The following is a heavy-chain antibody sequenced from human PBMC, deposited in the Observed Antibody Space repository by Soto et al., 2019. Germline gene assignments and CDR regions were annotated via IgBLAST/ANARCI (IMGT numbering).Heavy chain of an antibody. CDR3: ARGAGYSYGYYYGMDV. D-gene: IGHD5-18*01. V-gene: IGHV4-39*01. J-gene: IGHJ6*02. CDR2: IYYSGST. CDR1: GGSISSSSYY. Sequence: LSLTCTVSGGSISSSSYYWGWIRQPPGKGLEWIGSIYYSGSTYYNPSLKSRVTISVDTSKNQFSLKLSSVTAADTAVYYCARGAGYSYGYYYGMDVWGQGTTVTVSS.